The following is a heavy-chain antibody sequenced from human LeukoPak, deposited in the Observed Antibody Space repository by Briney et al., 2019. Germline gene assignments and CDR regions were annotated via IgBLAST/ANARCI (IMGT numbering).Heavy chain of an antibody. CDR2: IKQDGSEK. Sequence: GGSLRLSCAASGFTFSSYWMSWVRQAPGKGLEWVANIKQDGSEKYYVDSVKGRFTISRDNAKNSLYPQMNSLRAEDTAVYYCAKLLLLNYYDSSGLDAFDIWGQGTMVTVSS. J-gene: IGHJ3*02. CDR3: AKLLLLNYYDSSGLDAFDI. CDR1: GFTFSSYW. D-gene: IGHD3-22*01. V-gene: IGHV3-7*03.